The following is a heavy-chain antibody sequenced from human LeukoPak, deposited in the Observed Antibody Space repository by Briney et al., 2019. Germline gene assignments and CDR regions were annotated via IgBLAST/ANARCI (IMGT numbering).Heavy chain of an antibody. D-gene: IGHD3-10*01. V-gene: IGHV3-33*08. Sequence: GGSLRLSCAASGFIFSRTTMNWVRQAPGKGLEWVALIWHDGSKKYYADSVKGRFTISRDNSKNLLYLQMNSLRVEDTAVYYCARDLAADASDWGQGTLVTVSS. CDR1: GFIFSRTT. CDR2: IWHDGSKK. J-gene: IGHJ4*02. CDR3: ARDLAADASD.